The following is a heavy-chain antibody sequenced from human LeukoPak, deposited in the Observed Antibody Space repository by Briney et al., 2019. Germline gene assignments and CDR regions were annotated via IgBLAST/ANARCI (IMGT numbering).Heavy chain of an antibody. CDR2: INHSGST. D-gene: IGHD5-24*01. J-gene: IGHJ6*03. Sequence: PSETLSLTCAVYGGSFSGYYWSWIRQPPGKGLEWIGEINHSGSTNYNPSLKSRVTISVDTSKNQFSLKLSSVTAPDTAVYYCARGLQLLLYYYTDVSGKGATVTVSS. V-gene: IGHV4-34*01. CDR3: ARGLQLLLYYYTDV. CDR1: GGSFSGYY.